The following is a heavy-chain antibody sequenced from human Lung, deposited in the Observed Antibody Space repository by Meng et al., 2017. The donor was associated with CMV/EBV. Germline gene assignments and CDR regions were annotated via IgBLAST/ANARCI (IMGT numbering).Heavy chain of an antibody. CDR2: IRRKGYGGTT. D-gene: IGHD1-26*01. CDR1: GFTFGDFA. J-gene: IGHJ4*02. V-gene: IGHV3-49*04. Sequence: SCTVSGFTFGDFAMTWVRQAPGKGLEWVGFIRRKGYGGTTEYAASVKGRFTISRDDSKSIAYLQMNSLKTEDTAVYYCTRWHSGSNFDYWGQGTXVTVSS. CDR3: TRWHSGSNFDY.